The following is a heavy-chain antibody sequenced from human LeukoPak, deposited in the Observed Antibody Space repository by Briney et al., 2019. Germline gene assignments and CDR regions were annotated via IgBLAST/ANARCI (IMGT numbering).Heavy chain of an antibody. D-gene: IGHD3-10*01. CDR2: IWYDGSNK. CDR1: GFNFGTFA. CDR3: RGTYYYGSGIDGDYFDY. Sequence: GGSLRLSCEAAGFNFGTFAMHWVRQAPGEGLEWLAIIWYDGSNKHYSDSVKGRFTISRDNSKSSLYPQMNSLRAEDTAVYYCRGTYYYGSGIDGDYFDYWGQGTLVTVSS. V-gene: IGHV3-33*01. J-gene: IGHJ4*02.